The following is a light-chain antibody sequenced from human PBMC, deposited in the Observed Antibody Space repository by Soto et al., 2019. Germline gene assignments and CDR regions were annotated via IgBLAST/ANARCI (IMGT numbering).Light chain of an antibody. V-gene: IGKV1-39*01. Sequence: DIQMTQSPSSLSASVGDRVTLSCRASQSINNYLNWYQQRPGKAPKLLIYAASSLQSGVPSRFSGSGSGPDFTLTISDLQPEDSATYYCQQGYSTPPITFGQGTRLGIK. J-gene: IGKJ5*01. CDR3: QQGYSTPPIT. CDR1: QSINNY. CDR2: AAS.